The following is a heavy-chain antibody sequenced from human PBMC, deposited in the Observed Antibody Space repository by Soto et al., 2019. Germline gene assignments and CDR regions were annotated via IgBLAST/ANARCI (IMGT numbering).Heavy chain of an antibody. V-gene: IGHV1-69*06. Sequence: GASVKVSCKASGGTFSSYSISWVLQAPGQGLEWMGGIIPIFGTANYAQRFQGRVTITADKSTSTAYMELSSLRSEDTAVYYCTGAVAGTGHYYYYGMDVWGQGTTVTVSS. J-gene: IGHJ6*02. D-gene: IGHD6-19*01. CDR2: IIPIFGTA. CDR3: TGAVAGTGHYYYYGMDV. CDR1: GGTFSSYS.